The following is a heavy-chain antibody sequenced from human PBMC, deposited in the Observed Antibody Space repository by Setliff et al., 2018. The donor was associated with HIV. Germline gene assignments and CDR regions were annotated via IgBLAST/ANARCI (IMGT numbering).Heavy chain of an antibody. V-gene: IGHV4-34*01. CDR3: ARSKTFYDFWGGYYTHGAFKI. D-gene: IGHD3-3*01. Sequence: PSETLSLTCAVYGGSFSGYYWTWIRQPPGKGLEWIGEITHSGSTNYNPSLKSRVTISVDTSKNQFSLNLTSVTAADTAVYYCARSKTFYDFWGGYYTHGAFKIWGLGTMVTVSS. J-gene: IGHJ3*02. CDR2: ITHSGST. CDR1: GGSFSGYY.